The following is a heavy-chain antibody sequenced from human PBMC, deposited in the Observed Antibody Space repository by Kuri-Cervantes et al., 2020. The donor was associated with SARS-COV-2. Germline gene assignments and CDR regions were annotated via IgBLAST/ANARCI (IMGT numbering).Heavy chain of an antibody. CDR1: GGSISSHY. CDR2: IHYSGST. D-gene: IGHD2-21*01. J-gene: IGHJ5*02. V-gene: IGHV4-39*01. Sequence: SETLSLTCTVSGGSISSHYWSWIRQPPGKGLEWIGSIHYSGSTYYNPSLKSRVTISVDTSKNQFSLKLSSVTAADTAVYYCARQAYWGGECYSWFDPWGQGTLVTVSS. CDR3: ARQAYWGGECYSWFDP.